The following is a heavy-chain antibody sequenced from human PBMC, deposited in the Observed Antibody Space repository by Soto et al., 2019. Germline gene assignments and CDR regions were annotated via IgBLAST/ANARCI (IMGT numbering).Heavy chain of an antibody. CDR3: ARGDYYDYRGYDY. V-gene: IGHV4-31*03. Sequence: QVQLQESGPGLVKPSQTLSLTCSVSGGSISRGDYYWSWIRQHPGKGLEWIGYIHYRGDSYYNPSRKSRVTISIDTSKNQFSLKLSSVTAADTAVYYCARGDYYDYRGYDYWGQGTLVTVSS. J-gene: IGHJ4*02. D-gene: IGHD4-17*01. CDR2: IHYRGDS. CDR1: GGSISRGDYY.